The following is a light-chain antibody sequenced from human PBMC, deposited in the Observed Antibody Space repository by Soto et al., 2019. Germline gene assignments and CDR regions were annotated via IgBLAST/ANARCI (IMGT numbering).Light chain of an antibody. J-gene: IGKJ4*01. CDR3: QQYDSYALT. CDR2: KAS. CDR1: QSISSW. V-gene: IGKV1-5*03. Sequence: DIQMTQSPSTLYASVGDRVTITCRASQSISSWLAWYQQKPGKAPKLLIYKASTLESGVPSRFSGSGSGTELTLTISSLQPDDSATYYCQQYDSYALTFGGGTKVEIK.